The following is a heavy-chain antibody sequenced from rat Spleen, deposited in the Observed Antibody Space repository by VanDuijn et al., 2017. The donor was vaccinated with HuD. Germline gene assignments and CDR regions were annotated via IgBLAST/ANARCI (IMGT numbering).Heavy chain of an antibody. V-gene: IGHV5-29*01. CDR3: TRDSDIPTYFFDY. CDR1: GFTFSNYG. D-gene: IGHD2-1*01. J-gene: IGHJ2*01. CDR2: IIYDGSRT. Sequence: EVQLVESGGGLVQPGRSLKLSCTASGFTFSNYGMHWIRQAPTKGLEWVATIIYDGSRTFFRDSVKGRFTISRDNAKSTLYLQMNSLRSEDTATYYCTRDSDIPTYFFDYWGQGVMVTVSS.